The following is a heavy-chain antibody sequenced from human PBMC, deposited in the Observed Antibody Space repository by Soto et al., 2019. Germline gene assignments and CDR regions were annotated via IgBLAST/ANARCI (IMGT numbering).Heavy chain of an antibody. CDR1: GYSFTSYG. D-gene: IGHD3-22*01. CDR3: ARHRFNYYDDTVYYYFDY. CDR2: ISGHNGNT. V-gene: IGHV1-18*04. J-gene: IGHJ4*02. Sequence: ASVKVSCKASGYSFTSYGISWVRQAPGQGPEWMGWISGHNGNTNHPQSLQGRVTMTTDTSRNTAYMELRSLKSDDTAVYYCARHRFNYYDDTVYYYFDYWGQGTLVTVSS.